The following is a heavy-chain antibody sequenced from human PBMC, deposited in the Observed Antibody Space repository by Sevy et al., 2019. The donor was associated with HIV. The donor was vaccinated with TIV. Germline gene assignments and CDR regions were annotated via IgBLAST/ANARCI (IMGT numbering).Heavy chain of an antibody. Sequence: GGSLRLSCAASGFTFNSYWMSWVRQAPGKGLEWVANIKQDGSEKYYVDSVKGRFTISRDNSQNSLFLQMNPLRAEDTAVYYCAREGSTYDTYYYYYGMDVWGQGTTVTVSS. CDR1: GFTFNSYW. D-gene: IGHD4-4*01. CDR3: AREGSTYDTYYYYYGMDV. CDR2: IKQDGSEK. J-gene: IGHJ6*02. V-gene: IGHV3-7*01.